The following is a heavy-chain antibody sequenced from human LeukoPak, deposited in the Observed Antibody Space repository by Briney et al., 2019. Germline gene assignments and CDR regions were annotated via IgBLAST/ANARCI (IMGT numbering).Heavy chain of an antibody. CDR1: GFTFGSYG. J-gene: IGHJ4*02. Sequence: GRSLRLSCAASGFTFGSYGMHWVRQAPGKGLEWVAVISYDGSNKYYADSVKGRFTISRDNSKNTLYLQMNSLRAEDTAVYYCTKAPTNYPDYWGQGTLVTVSS. CDR2: ISYDGSNK. D-gene: IGHD1-7*01. V-gene: IGHV3-30*18. CDR3: TKAPTNYPDY.